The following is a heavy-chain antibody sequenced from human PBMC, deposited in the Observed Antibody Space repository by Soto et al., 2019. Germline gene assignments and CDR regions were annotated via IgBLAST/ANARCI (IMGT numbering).Heavy chain of an antibody. CDR2: IGGSGGST. CDR3: AKDLRGRLDC. J-gene: IGHJ4*01. Sequence: EAPPLESGGGLVQPGGSVRLSCAASGFTFSSYAMSWVRKAPGKGLEWVSAIGGSGGSTYYADSVKGRFTISRDNPKNTRYLQSNSLRDEDTAVYYWAKDLRGRLDCRGQGTLVTVS. V-gene: IGHV3-23*01. CDR1: GFTFSSYA.